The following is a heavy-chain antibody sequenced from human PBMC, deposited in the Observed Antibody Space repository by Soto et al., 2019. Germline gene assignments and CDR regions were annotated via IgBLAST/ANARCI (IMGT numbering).Heavy chain of an antibody. V-gene: IGHV3-23*01. CDR1: GFTFRNYA. J-gene: IGHJ4*02. CDR2: ITGAGDT. Sequence: EVQLLESGGGLVQPGGSLRLLCAASGFTFRNYAMTWVRQAPGKGLEWVSTITGAGDTYFADTVKGRFTISRDISKSTLFLQMDSLRAEDTAVYSCARTDKYDSQSTGWANRFDSWGPGTLVTVSS. D-gene: IGHD2-8*02. CDR3: ARTDKYDSQSTGWANRFDS.